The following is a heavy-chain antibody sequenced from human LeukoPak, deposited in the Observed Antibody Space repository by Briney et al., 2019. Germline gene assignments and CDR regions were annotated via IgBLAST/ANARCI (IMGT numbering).Heavy chain of an antibody. CDR2: MNPSSGNT. CDR3: ARLDILTGYSSDY. Sequence: GASVKVSCKASGYTFTSYDINWVRQATGQGLEWMGWMNPSSGNTGYAQKFQGRVTMARNTSISTAYMELSSLRSEDTAVYYCARLDILTGYSSDYWGQGTLVTVSS. V-gene: IGHV1-8*01. D-gene: IGHD3-9*01. J-gene: IGHJ4*02. CDR1: GYTFTSYD.